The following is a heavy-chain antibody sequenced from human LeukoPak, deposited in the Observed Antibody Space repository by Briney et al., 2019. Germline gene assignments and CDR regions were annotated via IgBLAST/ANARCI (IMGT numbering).Heavy chain of an antibody. Sequence: SVKVSCKASGGTFSSYAISWVRQAPGQGLEWMGGIIPIFGTANYAQKFQGRVTITTDESTSTAYMELSSLRSEDTAVYYCARDREYSSTSYYHMDVWGKGTTVTVSS. D-gene: IGHD6-6*01. CDR3: ARDREYSSTSYYHMDV. J-gene: IGHJ6*03. CDR1: GGTFSSYA. CDR2: IIPIFGTA. V-gene: IGHV1-69*05.